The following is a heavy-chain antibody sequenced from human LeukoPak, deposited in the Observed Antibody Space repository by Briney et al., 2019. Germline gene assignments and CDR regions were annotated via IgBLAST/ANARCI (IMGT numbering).Heavy chain of an antibody. CDR1: GGSISSYY. J-gene: IGHJ4*02. Sequence: SETLSLTCTVSGGSISSYYWSWIRQPPGEGLEWIGTIYYSASTYYNPSLKSQLTISVDTSKNQFSLKLSSVTAADTAVYYCARLKNTAMAVFDYWGQGTLVTVSS. V-gene: IGHV4-39*01. CDR2: IYYSAST. CDR3: ARLKNTAMAVFDY. D-gene: IGHD5-18*01.